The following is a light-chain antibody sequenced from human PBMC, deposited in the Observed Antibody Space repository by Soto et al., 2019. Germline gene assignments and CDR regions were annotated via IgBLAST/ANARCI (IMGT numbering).Light chain of an antibody. CDR3: QQYNDWPRT. J-gene: IGKJ3*01. CDR2: GLS. CDR1: QSVSYN. V-gene: IGKV3D-15*01. Sequence: EIVMTQSPATLSVSPGERATLSCRASQSVSYNLAWYQQKPGQAPRLLVYGLSTRATGIPARFSSSGSGTEFTLTISGMRSEDFAIYYCQQYNDWPRTFGPGTKVDFK.